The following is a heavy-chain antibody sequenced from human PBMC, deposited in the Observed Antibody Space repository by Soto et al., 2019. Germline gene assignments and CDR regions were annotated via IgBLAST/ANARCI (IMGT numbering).Heavy chain of an antibody. J-gene: IGHJ4*02. CDR3: AXGGYSTIFRVVNYYFDY. D-gene: IGHD3-3*01. V-gene: IGHV4-59*01. CDR2: IYYSGST. CDR1: GGSISGYY. Sequence: PSETLCLTCTVSGGSISGYYWSWIRQPPGKGLEWIGYIYYSGSTNYNPSLKSRVTISVDTSKNQFSLKLSSVTAADTAVYYCAXGGYSTIFRVVNYYFDYWGQGTLVTVSS.